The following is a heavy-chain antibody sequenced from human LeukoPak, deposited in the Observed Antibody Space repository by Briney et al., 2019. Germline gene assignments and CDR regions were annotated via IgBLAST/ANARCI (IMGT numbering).Heavy chain of an antibody. J-gene: IGHJ3*02. Sequence: PSETLSLTCTVSGGSISSSSYYWGWIRQPPGKGLEWIGSIYYSGSTYYNPSLSSRITISLDASKNQFSLKLNSVTAADTAVYYCVSQVVPAAIPDAFDIWGQGTVVTVSS. V-gene: IGHV4-39*07. D-gene: IGHD2-2*01. CDR3: VSQVVPAAIPDAFDI. CDR2: IYYSGST. CDR1: GGSISSSSYY.